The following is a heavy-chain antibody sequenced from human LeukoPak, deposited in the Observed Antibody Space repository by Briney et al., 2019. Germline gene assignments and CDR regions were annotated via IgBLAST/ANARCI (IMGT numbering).Heavy chain of an antibody. V-gene: IGHV3-48*02. CDR1: GFIFSRYS. CDR2: ISSGSSTI. CDR3: ARDRGVTTRPRGYFDF. J-gene: IGHJ4*02. Sequence: PGGSLRVSCAAPGFIFSRYSMNWVRQAPGKGLEWVSYISSGSSTIYYADSVKGRFTISRDSANSLHLQMNSLRDEDTAVYYCARDRGVTTRPRGYFDFWGQGTLVTVSS. D-gene: IGHD1-1*01.